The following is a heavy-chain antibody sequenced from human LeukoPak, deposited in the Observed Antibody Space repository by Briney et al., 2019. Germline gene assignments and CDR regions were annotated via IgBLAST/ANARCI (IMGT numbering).Heavy chain of an antibody. D-gene: IGHD3-22*01. V-gene: IGHV3-49*04. CDR2: IRSKAYGGTT. CDR1: GFTFGDYA. CDR3: TRAKLGYYYDSSGYSSYYYYMDV. J-gene: IGHJ6*03. Sequence: GSLRLSCTASGFTFGDYAMSWVRQAPGKGLEWVGLIRSKAYGGTTEYAASVKGRFTISRDDSKSIAYLQMNSLKTEDTAVYYCTRAKLGYYYDSSGYSSYYYYMDVWGKGTTVTVSS.